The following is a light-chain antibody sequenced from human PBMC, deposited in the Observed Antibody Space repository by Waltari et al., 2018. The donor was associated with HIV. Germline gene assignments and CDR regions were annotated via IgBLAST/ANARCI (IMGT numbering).Light chain of an antibody. J-gene: IGLJ2*01. CDR1: SSTIGSNT. CDR2: SNK. CDR3: AAWDDSLNEV. V-gene: IGLV1-44*01. Sequence: QSVLTPPPSASGPPGQRVTISCSGSSSTIGSNTVNCYQQLPGTAPKLLIHSNKQRPSGVPDRFSGAKSGTSASLAISGLQSEDEADYYCAAWDDSLNEVFGGGTKLTVL.